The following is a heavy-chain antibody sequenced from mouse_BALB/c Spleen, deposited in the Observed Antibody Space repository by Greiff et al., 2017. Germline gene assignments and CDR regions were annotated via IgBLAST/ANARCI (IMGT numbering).Heavy chain of an antibody. CDR2: INPYNDGT. J-gene: IGHJ2*01. Sequence: VPLPHPAPPPLPPPPPVTTSPTPPPSPFTSYVMHWVKQKPGQGLEWIGYINPYNDGTKYNEKFKGKATLTSDKSSSTAYMELSSLTSEDSAVYYCARRGYGSSYEGFDYWGQGTTLTVSS. CDR1: PSPFTSYV. V-gene: IGHV1-14*01. D-gene: IGHD1-1*01. CDR3: ARRGYGSSYEGFDY.